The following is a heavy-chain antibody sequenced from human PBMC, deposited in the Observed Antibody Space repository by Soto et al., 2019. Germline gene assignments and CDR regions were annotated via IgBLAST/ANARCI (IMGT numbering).Heavy chain of an antibody. V-gene: IGHV1-18*01. J-gene: IGHJ4*02. CDR2: ISAYNGNT. CDR1: GYTFNSYG. D-gene: IGHD5-18*01. Sequence: ASVKVSCKASGYTFNSYGVSWVRQAPGQGLEWMGWISAYNGNTKYSQNLQGRVTMTIDTTTSSAYLEVRSLRSDDTAVYYCARDATGGIQLWTGASYFDYWGQGTLVTVSS. CDR3: ARDATGGIQLWTGASYFDY.